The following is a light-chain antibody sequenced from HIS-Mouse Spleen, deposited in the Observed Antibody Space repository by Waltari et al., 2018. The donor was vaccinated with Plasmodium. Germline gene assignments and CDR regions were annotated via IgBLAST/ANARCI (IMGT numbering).Light chain of an antibody. Sequence: SYELTQPPSVSVSPAQTASITCTGDHLGDKYACWYQQKPGQSPVLVIYQDSKRPSGLPERFSGSNSGNTATLTISGTQAMDEADYYCQAWDSSTDYVFGTGTKVTVL. J-gene: IGLJ1*01. V-gene: IGLV3-1*01. CDR2: QDS. CDR3: QAWDSSTDYV. CDR1: HLGDKY.